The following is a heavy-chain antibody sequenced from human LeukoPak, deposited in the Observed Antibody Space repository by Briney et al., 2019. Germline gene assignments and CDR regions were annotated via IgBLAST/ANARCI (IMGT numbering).Heavy chain of an antibody. J-gene: IGHJ5*02. V-gene: IGHV1-18*04. CDR1: GYTFTSYG. Sequence: GASVKVSCKASGYTFTSYGISWVRQAPGQGLEWMGWISAYNGNTNYAQKLQGRVTMTTDTSTSTAYMELRSLRSDDTAVYYCVRVDCSSTSCYAAGNWFDPWGQGTLVTVSS. CDR3: VRVDCSSTSCYAAGNWFDP. CDR2: ISAYNGNT. D-gene: IGHD2-2*01.